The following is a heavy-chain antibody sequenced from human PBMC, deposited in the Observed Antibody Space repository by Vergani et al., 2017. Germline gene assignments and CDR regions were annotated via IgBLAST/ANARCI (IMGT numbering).Heavy chain of an antibody. CDR3: ARARGGHCGGDCYQYYFDY. CDR1: GYTFTSYG. V-gene: IGHV1-18*01. CDR2: ISAYNGNT. J-gene: IGHJ4*02. Sequence: QVQLVQSGAEVKKPGASVKFSCKASGYTFTSYGISWVRQAPGQGLEWMGWISAYNGNTNYAQKLQGRVTMTTDTSTSTAYMELRSLRSDDTAVYYCARARGGHCGGDCYQYYFDYWGQGTLVTVSS. D-gene: IGHD2-21*02.